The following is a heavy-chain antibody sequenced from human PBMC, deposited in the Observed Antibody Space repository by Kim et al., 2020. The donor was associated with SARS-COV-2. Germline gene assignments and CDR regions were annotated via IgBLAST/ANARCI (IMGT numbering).Heavy chain of an antibody. D-gene: IGHD1-1*01. J-gene: IGHJ4*02. Sequence: GGSLRLSCAAFGFTFSSYALHWVRQAPGKGLEWVAVISYDGSNKYYTDSVKGRFTISRDNSKNTLYLQMNSLRAEDTAVFYCVRAIPMTTTVTGFDSWGQRTLVTVSS. V-gene: IGHV3-30*04. CDR2: ISYDGSNK. CDR3: VRAIPMTTTVTGFDS. CDR1: GFTFSSYA.